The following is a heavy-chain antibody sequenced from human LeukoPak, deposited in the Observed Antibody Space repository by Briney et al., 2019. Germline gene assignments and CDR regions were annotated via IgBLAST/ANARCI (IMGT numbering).Heavy chain of an antibody. CDR2: ISGLSSHI. J-gene: IGHJ4*02. V-gene: IGHV3-21*01. Sequence: KPGGSLRLSCSASGLTFSDYDITWFRQAPGKGLEWVSSISGLSSHIYYGDSVKGRFSISRDNAKNSLYLQMNSLGAEDTAVYYCGRAFPPLRTSSAGDLWGQGTLVTVSS. D-gene: IGHD3-16*01. CDR3: GRAFPPLRTSSAGDL. CDR1: GLTFSDYD.